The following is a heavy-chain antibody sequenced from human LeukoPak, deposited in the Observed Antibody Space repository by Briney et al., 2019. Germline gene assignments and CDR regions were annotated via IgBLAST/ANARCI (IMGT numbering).Heavy chain of an antibody. Sequence: GGSLRLSCAASGFTFSTYWMSWVRQAPGKGLEWVTNINQDGSDKYYVDSVKGRFTISRDNAKNSLYLQMNRLRAEDTAVYYCARPRYCSSGNCYSDYWGQGALVTVSS. J-gene: IGHJ4*02. V-gene: IGHV3-7*01. D-gene: IGHD2-15*01. CDR3: ARPRYCSSGNCYSDY. CDR2: INQDGSDK. CDR1: GFTFSTYW.